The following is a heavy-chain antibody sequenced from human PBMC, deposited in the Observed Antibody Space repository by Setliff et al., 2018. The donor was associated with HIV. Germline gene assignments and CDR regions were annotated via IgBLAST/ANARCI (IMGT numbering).Heavy chain of an antibody. CDR1: GYTFTSYY. D-gene: IGHD3-3*01. V-gene: IGHV1-46*01. CDR2: INPSGGST. J-gene: IGHJ3*02. CDR3: ARDRETIFGVVILPDDASDI. Sequence: ASVKVSCKASGYTFTSYYMHWVRQAPGQGLEWMGIINPSGGSTSYAQKFQGRVTMTRDTSTSTVYMELSSLRSEDTAVYYCARDRETIFGVVILPDDASDIWGQGTMVTVSS.